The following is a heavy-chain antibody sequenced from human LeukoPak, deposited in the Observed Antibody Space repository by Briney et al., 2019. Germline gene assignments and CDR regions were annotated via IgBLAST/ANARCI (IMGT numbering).Heavy chain of an antibody. CDR1: GGSFSGYY. Sequence: SETLSLTCAVYGGSFSGYYWSWIRQPPGKGLEWIGEINHSGSTNYNPSLKSRVTISVDTSKNQFSLKLCSVTAADTAVYYCARSGAYDFWSGYYSAGYYYYGMDVWGQGTTVTVSS. J-gene: IGHJ6*02. V-gene: IGHV4-34*01. D-gene: IGHD3-3*01. CDR2: INHSGST. CDR3: ARSGAYDFWSGYYSAGYYYYGMDV.